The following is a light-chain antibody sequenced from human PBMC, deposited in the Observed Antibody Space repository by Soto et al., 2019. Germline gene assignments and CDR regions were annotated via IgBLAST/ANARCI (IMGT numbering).Light chain of an antibody. Sequence: QAVVTQPASVSASPGQSITISCAGTISDIGGYNYVSWYQQHPGKAPKLIIFEVSNRPSVISYRFSGSKSGNTASLTISGLQAEDEADYFCSSYTTASVIFGGGTKLTVL. J-gene: IGLJ2*01. V-gene: IGLV2-14*01. CDR2: EVS. CDR3: SSYTTASVI. CDR1: ISDIGGYNY.